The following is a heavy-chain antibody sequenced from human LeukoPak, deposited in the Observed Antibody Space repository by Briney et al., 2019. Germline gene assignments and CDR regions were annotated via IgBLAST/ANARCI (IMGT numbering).Heavy chain of an antibody. CDR2: IYHSGST. Sequence: PSETLSLTCTVSGGSISSGGYYWSWIRQPPGKGLEWIGYIYHSGSTYYNPSLKSRVTISLDTSKSQFSLKLTSVTPADTAVYYCARGGIVGSRTNWFDPWGQGILVTVSS. V-gene: IGHV4-30-2*02. CDR1: GGSISSGGYY. D-gene: IGHD1-26*01. CDR3: ARGGIVGSRTNWFDP. J-gene: IGHJ5*02.